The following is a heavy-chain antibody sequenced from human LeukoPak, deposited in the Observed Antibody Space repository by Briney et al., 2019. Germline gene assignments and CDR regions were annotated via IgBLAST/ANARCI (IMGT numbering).Heavy chain of an antibody. CDR3: ATGRWDIVVESTAIRRFWFDP. CDR1: GFTFSSYG. V-gene: IGHV3-30*03. Sequence: GGSLRLSCAASGFTFSSYGMHWVRQAPGKGLEWVAVISYDGSNKYYADSVKGRFTISRDNSKNTLYLQMNSLRSEDTAVYYCATGRWDIVVESTAIRRFWFDPWGQGTLVTVSS. D-gene: IGHD2-2*01. J-gene: IGHJ5*02. CDR2: ISYDGSNK.